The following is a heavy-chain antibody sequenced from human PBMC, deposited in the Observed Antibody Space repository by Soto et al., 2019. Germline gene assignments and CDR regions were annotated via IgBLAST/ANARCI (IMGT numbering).Heavy chain of an antibody. CDR2: IYYSGST. CDR3: ARDGGFELAVAGTPGFDP. J-gene: IGHJ5*02. CDR1: GGSISSGGYY. V-gene: IGHV4-31*03. D-gene: IGHD6-19*01. Sequence: QVQLQESGPGLVKPSQTLSLTCTVSGGSISSGGYYWSWIRQHPGKGLEWIGYIYYSGSTYYNPSLKSRVTISVDTSKNQFYLKLSSVTAADTAVYYCARDGGFELAVAGTPGFDPWGQGTLVTVSS.